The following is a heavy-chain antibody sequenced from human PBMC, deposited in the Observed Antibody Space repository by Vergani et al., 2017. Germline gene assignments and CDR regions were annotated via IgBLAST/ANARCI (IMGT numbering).Heavy chain of an antibody. J-gene: IGHJ6*03. D-gene: IGHD4-11*01. CDR2: IDHTGRP. Sequence: QVQLQQWGGGLLKPSETLSLTCVVNGASFTSYYWTWIRQSPGEGLEWVGDIDHTGRPDYNPSLKSRLTMSVDKSRNQFSLTLNSVTATDTAIYFCARVNTETNGHLYYYYYMDVWGQGTAVTVS. CDR1: GASFTSYY. CDR3: ARVNTETNGHLYYYYYMDV. V-gene: IGHV4-34*01.